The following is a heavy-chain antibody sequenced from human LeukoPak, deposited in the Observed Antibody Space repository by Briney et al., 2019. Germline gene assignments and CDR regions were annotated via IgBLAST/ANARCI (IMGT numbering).Heavy chain of an antibody. J-gene: IGHJ4*02. CDR2: INSDGSST. CDR1: GFTFSSYW. Sequence: GGSLRLSCAASGFTFSSYWMHWVRQAPGKGLVWVSRINSDGSSTSYADSVKGRFTISRDNAKNTLYLQMNSLRAEDTAVYYCARERRDGYNRYFDYWGQGTLVTVSS. CDR3: ARERRDGYNRYFDY. D-gene: IGHD5-24*01. V-gene: IGHV3-74*01.